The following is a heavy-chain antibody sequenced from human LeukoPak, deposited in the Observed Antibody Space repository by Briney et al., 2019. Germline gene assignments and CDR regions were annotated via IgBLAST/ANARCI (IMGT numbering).Heavy chain of an antibody. CDR2: ITSTSSNI. V-gene: IGHV3-21*01. D-gene: IGHD3-16*01. J-gene: IGHJ5*02. CDR3: ARARLGYYDEYFDP. CDR1: GFTFSHYS. Sequence: GGALRLSCATSGFTFSHYSMTWVRQAPGKGLEWVSSITSTSSNINYADSVRGRFTISRDNAKNALFLQMTSLSDEDTALYYCARARLGYYDEYFDPWGQGTQVTVSS.